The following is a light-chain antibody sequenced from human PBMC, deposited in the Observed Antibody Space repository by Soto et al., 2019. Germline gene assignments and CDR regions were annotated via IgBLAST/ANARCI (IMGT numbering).Light chain of an antibody. CDR3: QQYDNLPYT. V-gene: IGKV1-33*01. CDR2: DAS. CDR1: QDISNY. J-gene: IGKJ2*01. Sequence: DIQMTQSPSSLSASVRDRVTITCQASQDISNYLNWYQQKPGKAPKLLIYDASNLETGVPSRFSGSGSGTHFTFTINSLQPEDIATYYCQQYDNLPYTFGQGTKLDIK.